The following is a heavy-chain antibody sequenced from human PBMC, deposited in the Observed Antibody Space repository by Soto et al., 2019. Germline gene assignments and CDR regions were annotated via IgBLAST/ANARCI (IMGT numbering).Heavy chain of an antibody. D-gene: IGHD5-18*01. CDR2: IIPIFGTA. CDR1: GGTFSSYA. Sequence: GASVKVSCKASGGTFSSYAISWVRQAPGQGLEWMGGIIPIFGTANYAQKFQGRVTITADESTSTAYMELSSLRSEDTAVYYCARYLGAKPDTAMVTLYYYYGMDVWGQGTTVTVSS. V-gene: IGHV1-69*13. CDR3: ARYLGAKPDTAMVTLYYYYGMDV. J-gene: IGHJ6*02.